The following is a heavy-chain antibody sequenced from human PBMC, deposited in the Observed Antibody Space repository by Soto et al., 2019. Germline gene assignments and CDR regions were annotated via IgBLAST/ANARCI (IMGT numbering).Heavy chain of an antibody. D-gene: IGHD3-10*01. Sequence: SETLSLTCTVSGGSIGSSSYYWGGIRQPPGKGLEWIGSIYYSGSTYYNPSLKSRVTISVDTSKNQFSLKLSSVTAADTAVYYCARQKQGSGSNYGMDVWGQGTTVTVSS. V-gene: IGHV4-39*01. CDR1: GGSIGSSSYY. CDR3: ARQKQGSGSNYGMDV. J-gene: IGHJ6*02. CDR2: IYYSGST.